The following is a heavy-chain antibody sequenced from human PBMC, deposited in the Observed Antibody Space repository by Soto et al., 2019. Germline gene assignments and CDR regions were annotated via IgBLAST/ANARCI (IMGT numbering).Heavy chain of an antibody. J-gene: IGHJ4*02. CDR3: AKDLDILTGPGDY. D-gene: IGHD3-9*01. CDR2: ISYDGSNK. CDR1: GFTFSSYG. Sequence: GGSLRLSCAASGFTFSSYGMHWVRQAPGKGLEWVAVISYDGSNKYYADSVKGRLTISRDNSKNTLYLQMNSLRAEDTAVYYCAKDLDILTGPGDYWGQGTLVTVS. V-gene: IGHV3-30*18.